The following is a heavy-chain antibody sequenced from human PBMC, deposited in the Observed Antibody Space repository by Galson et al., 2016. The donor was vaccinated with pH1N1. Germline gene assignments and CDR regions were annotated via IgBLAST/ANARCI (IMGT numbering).Heavy chain of an antibody. CDR3: AKDFVRAVQIPESGINDY. D-gene: IGHD6-13*01. V-gene: IGHV3-23*01. CDR1: GFTFISYA. J-gene: IGHJ4*02. Sequence: SLRLSCAASGFTFISYAMRWVRQAPGKGLEWVSHISGSGISTXYADSVKGRFTISRDNSKNTMYLQMNSLKADDTAIYYCAKDFVRAVQIPESGINDYWGQGTLVTVSS. CDR2: ISGSGIST.